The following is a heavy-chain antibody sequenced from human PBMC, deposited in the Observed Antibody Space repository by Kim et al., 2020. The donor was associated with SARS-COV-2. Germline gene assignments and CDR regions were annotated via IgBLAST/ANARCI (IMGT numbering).Heavy chain of an antibody. J-gene: IGHJ4*02. CDR2: ISTDGSKE. V-gene: IGHV3-30*04. CDR1: GFTFKNHA. D-gene: IGHD3-16*01. CDR3: ARYWGTTGQVLKY. Sequence: GGSLRLSCVASGFTFKNHAMHWVRQVPGKGLESVAFISTDGSKEYYVDSVKGRLTISRDNSKNTLYLQMSSLGPDDTAVYYCARYWGTTGQVLKYWGQGTLVTVSS.